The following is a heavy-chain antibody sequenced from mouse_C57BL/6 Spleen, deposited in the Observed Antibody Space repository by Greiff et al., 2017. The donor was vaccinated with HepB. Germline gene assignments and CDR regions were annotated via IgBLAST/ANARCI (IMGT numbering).Heavy chain of an antibody. CDR2: INPSNGDT. V-gene: IGHV1-53*01. Sequence: VQLQQPGTELVKPGASVKLSCKASGYTFTSYWMHWVKQRPGQGLEWIGNINPSNGDTNYNEKFKSKATLTVDKSSSTAYMQLSSLTSEDSAVYYCARGLGTTGAMDYWGQGTSVTVSS. CDR1: GYTFTSYW. CDR3: ARGLGTTGAMDY. D-gene: IGHD2-1*01. J-gene: IGHJ4*01.